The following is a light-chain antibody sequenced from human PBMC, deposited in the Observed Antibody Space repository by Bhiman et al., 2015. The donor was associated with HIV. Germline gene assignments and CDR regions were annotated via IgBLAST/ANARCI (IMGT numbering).Light chain of an antibody. CDR1: SSNIGSKY. J-gene: IGLJ2*01. Sequence: QSVLTQPPSASGTPGQRVTISCSGSSSNIGSKYVYWYQQLPGTAPKLLIYRNNQRPSGVPDRFSGSKSGTSASLAISGLQAEDEADYYCAAWDDSLNGLVVFGGGTKLTVL. CDR2: RNN. CDR3: AAWDDSLNGLVV. V-gene: IGLV1-47*01.